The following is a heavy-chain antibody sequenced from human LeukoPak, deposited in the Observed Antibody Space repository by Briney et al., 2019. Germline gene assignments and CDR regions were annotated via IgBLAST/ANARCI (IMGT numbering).Heavy chain of an antibody. CDR1: GDSINSLDL. CDR2: MYLSGTT. J-gene: IGHJ4*02. Sequence: PSETLSLTCTVSGDSINSLDLWSWVRQPPGKGLEWIGEMYLSGTTHSNPSVKSRVTISIDESKNQFFLNLSSVTAADTAVYYCAGLVGRYSSGLYYYYFGYWGQGTLVTVSS. V-gene: IGHV4-4*02. CDR3: AGLVGRYSSGLYYYYFGY. D-gene: IGHD3-22*01.